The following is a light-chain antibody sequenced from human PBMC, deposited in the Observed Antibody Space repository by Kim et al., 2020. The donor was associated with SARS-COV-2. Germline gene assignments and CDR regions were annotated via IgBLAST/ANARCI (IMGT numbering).Light chain of an antibody. Sequence: QSITISCTGTSSDVGGYNYVSWYQQHPGKAPKLIIYDVSKRPSGVSNRFSGSKSGNTASLTISGLQAEDEADYYCSSYTSSNTFYVFGTGTKVTVL. J-gene: IGLJ1*01. CDR2: DVS. CDR3: SSYTSSNTFYV. V-gene: IGLV2-14*03. CDR1: SSDVGGYNY.